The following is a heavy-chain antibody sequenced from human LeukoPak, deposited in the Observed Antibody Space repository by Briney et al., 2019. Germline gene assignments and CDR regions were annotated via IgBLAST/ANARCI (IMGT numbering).Heavy chain of an antibody. CDR3: ARDPDFWSGYYNFDY. CDR1: GYSISYGYY. J-gene: IGHJ4*02. Sequence: KASETLSLTCTVSGYSISYGYYWSWVRQSPGKGLEWIASIFQSGSTYYTPSLQSRVTISLDMSKNQFSLKLSSVTAADTAVYYCARDPDFWSGYYNFDYWGQGTLVTVSS. V-gene: IGHV4-38-2*02. CDR2: IFQSGST. D-gene: IGHD3-3*01.